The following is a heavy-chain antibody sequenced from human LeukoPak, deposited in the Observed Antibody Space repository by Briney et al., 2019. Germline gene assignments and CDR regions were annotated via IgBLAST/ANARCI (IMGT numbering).Heavy chain of an antibody. D-gene: IGHD3-3*01. V-gene: IGHV1-2*02. CDR1: GYTFTGFH. CDR3: ARNGGTSGRDLDC. CDR2: INPKSSRT. Sequence: SVKVSCKASGYTFTGFHMHWVRQAPGQGVEWMGWINPKSSRTNYAPKFQGRVTMTRDTSINTAYMELTSLRSDDTAIYYCARNGGTSGRDLDCWGQGTLVTVSS. J-gene: IGHJ4*02.